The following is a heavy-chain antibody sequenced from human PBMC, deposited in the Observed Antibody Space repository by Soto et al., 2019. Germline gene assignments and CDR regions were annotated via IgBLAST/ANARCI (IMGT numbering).Heavy chain of an antibody. D-gene: IGHD3-10*01. CDR2: ISAYNGNT. CDR1: GYTFTSYG. Sequence: ASVKVSCKASGYTFTSYGISWVRQAPGQGLEWMGWISAYNGNTNYAQKLQGRVTMTTDTSTSTAYMELRSLRSDDTAVYYCARYGSGSYYNDYYGMDVWGQGTTVTVSS. CDR3: ARYGSGSYYNDYYGMDV. V-gene: IGHV1-18*01. J-gene: IGHJ6*02.